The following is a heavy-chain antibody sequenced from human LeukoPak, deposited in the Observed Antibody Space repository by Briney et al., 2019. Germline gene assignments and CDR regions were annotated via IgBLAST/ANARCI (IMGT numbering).Heavy chain of an antibody. CDR3: VRANGEVWGQIYYYFMDV. CDR1: GLTVSGNY. J-gene: IGHJ6*03. D-gene: IGHD3-10*01. Sequence: PGGSLRLSCAASGLTVSGNYMSWVRQPPGKGLEYVSIIYPGGNTSYADSVKGRFTISRDNSRNTLYLQMNSLRADDTAVYYCVRANGEVWGQIYYYFMDVWGKGTTVTVSS. V-gene: IGHV3-53*01. CDR2: IYPGGNT.